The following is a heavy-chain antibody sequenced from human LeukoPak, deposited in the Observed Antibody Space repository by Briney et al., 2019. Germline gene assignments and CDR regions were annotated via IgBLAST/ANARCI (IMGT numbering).Heavy chain of an antibody. CDR3: ARATIAAAGPIDY. CDR2: IYYSGST. CDR1: GGSISSSSYY. V-gene: IGHV4-39*07. D-gene: IGHD6-13*01. J-gene: IGHJ4*02. Sequence: SETLSLTCTVSGGSISSSSYYWGWIRQPPGKGLEWIGGIYYSGSTYYNPSLKSRVTISVDTSKNQFSLKLSSVTAADTAVYYCARATIAAAGPIDYWGQGTLVTVSS.